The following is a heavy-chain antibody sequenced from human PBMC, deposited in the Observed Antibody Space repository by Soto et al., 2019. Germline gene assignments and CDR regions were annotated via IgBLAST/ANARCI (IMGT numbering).Heavy chain of an antibody. J-gene: IGHJ4*02. CDR3: AREYGDYGLRMVLYYFDY. D-gene: IGHD4-17*01. Sequence: QLQLQESGPGLVKPSETLSLTCTVSGGSISSSSYYWGWIRQPPGKGLEWIGSIYYSGSTYYNPSLKSRVTISVDTSKNQFSLKLSSVTAADTAVYYCAREYGDYGLRMVLYYFDYWGQGTLVTVSS. CDR1: GGSISSSSYY. CDR2: IYYSGST. V-gene: IGHV4-39*02.